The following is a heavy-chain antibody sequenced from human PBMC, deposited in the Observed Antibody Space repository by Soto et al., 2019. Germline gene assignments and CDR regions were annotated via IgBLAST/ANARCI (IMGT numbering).Heavy chain of an antibody. Sequence: QMQLQESGPGLVRPSETLSLTCTVSGGSVSNSDYYWGWVRQTPGRGLEWIGSVYSSGSTYYNPSLKSRVTISVDASKNQFSLKLRSVTAADTTVYFCARRRIQLWFFFDYWGRGTLVTVSS. CDR2: VYSSGST. CDR3: ARRRIQLWFFFDY. J-gene: IGHJ4*02. V-gene: IGHV4-39*01. D-gene: IGHD5-18*01. CDR1: GGSVSNSDYY.